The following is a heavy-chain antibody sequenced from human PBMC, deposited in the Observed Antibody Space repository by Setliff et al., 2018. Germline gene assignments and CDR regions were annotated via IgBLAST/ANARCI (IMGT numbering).Heavy chain of an antibody. CDR3: ARHDKGYYYDISGYYLDAFDI. J-gene: IGHJ3*02. D-gene: IGHD3-22*01. Sequence: PSETLSLTCAVSDYSISSGYYWGWIRQPPGKGLEWIGSVYYSGSTYYNPSLKSRVTISIDTSKNQFSLKLSSVTAADTAVYFCARHDKGYYYDISGYYLDAFDIWGQGTMVTVSS. V-gene: IGHV4-38-2*01. CDR2: VYYSGST. CDR1: DYSISSGYY.